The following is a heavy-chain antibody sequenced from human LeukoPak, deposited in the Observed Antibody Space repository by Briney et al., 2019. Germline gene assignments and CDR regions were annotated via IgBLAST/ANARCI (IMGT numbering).Heavy chain of an antibody. CDR1: GFTFSSYG. CDR2: IGGSSGST. CDR3: AKEGGSGDYVDV. J-gene: IGHJ6*03. V-gene: IGHV3-23*01. Sequence: GGSLRLSCAASGFTFSSYGMSWVRQAPGKGLEWVSAIGGSSGSTYYADFVKGRFTISRDNSKNTLYLQMNSLRAEDTAVYYCAKEGGSGDYVDVWGKGTTVTISS. D-gene: IGHD3-10*01.